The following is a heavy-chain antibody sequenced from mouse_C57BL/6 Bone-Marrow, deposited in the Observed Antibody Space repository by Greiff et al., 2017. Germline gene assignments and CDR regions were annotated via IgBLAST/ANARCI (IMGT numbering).Heavy chain of an antibody. V-gene: IGHV3-6*01. D-gene: IGHD1-1*01. Sequence: EVKLEESGPGLVKPSQSLSLTCSVTGYSITSGYYWNWIRQFPGNKLEWMGYISYDGSNNYNPSLKNRISITRDTSKNQFFLKLNSVTTEDTATYYCARRTVRDYWGQGTSVTVSS. CDR2: ISYDGSN. CDR1: GYSITSGYY. CDR3: ARRTVRDY. J-gene: IGHJ4*01.